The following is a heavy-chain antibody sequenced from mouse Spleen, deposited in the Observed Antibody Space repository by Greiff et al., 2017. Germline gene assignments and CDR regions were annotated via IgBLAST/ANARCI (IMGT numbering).Heavy chain of an antibody. V-gene: IGHV1-53*01. CDR3: ARGGVYYSNEYFDV. D-gene: IGHD2-5*01. Sequence: QVQLQQSGTELVKPGASVKLSCKASGYTFTSYWMHWVKQRPGQGLEWIGNINPSNGGTNYNEKFKSKATLTVDKSSSTAYMQLSSLTSEDSAVYYCARGGVYYSNEYFDVWGTGTTVTVSS. CDR1: GYTFTSYW. CDR2: INPSNGGT. J-gene: IGHJ1*03.